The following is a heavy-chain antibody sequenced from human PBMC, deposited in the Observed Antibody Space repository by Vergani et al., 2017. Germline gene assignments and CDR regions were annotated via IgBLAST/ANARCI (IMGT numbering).Heavy chain of an antibody. CDR2: IYTSGST. V-gene: IGHV4-61*02. CDR1: GGSISSGSYY. Sequence: QVQLQESGPGLVKPSQTLSLTCTVSGGSISSGSYYWSWIRQPAGKGLEWIGRIYTSGSTNYNPSLKSRVTMSVATSKNQLSLKLSSVTAADTAVYYCASDCIYPTPTDVVVWGKGTTVTVSA. J-gene: IGHJ6*04. D-gene: IGHD2-15*01. CDR3: ASDCIYPTPTDVVV.